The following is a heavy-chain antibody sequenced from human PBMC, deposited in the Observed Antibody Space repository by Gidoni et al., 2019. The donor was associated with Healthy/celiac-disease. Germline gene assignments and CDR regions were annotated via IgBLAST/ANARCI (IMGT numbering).Heavy chain of an antibody. CDR2: INPVDADT. D-gene: IGHD6-13*01. CDR3: APPDAAACTEYFQH. Sequence: EVPLVQAGAEVTQPGESLTISGKASGSSFTRYWIGWSRKMPGKGLEWMGIINPVDADTRYSPSLQGQVLISADKSISTPDLQWSSLNASATAMYYCAPPDAAACTEYFQHWGQGTLVTVSS. V-gene: IGHV5-51*01. CDR1: GSSFTRYW. J-gene: IGHJ1*01.